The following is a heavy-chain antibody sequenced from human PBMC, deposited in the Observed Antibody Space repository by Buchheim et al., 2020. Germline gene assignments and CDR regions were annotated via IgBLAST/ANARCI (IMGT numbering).Heavy chain of an antibody. V-gene: IGHV3-23*01. D-gene: IGHD6-19*01. CDR1: GFTFSSYA. J-gene: IGHJ4*02. Sequence: EVQLLESGGGLVQPGGSLRLSCAASGFTFSSYAMSWVRQAPGKGLEWVSAAISGSGGSTYYADSVTGRFTISSDNSKNTLYLQMNSLRAEDTALYYCAKGRGVAGTSALDYWGQGTL. CDR2: ISGSGGST. CDR3: AKGRGVAGTSALDY.